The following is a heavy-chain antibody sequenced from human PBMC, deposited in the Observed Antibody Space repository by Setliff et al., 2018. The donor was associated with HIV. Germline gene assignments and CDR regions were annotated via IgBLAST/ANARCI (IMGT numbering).Heavy chain of an antibody. D-gene: IGHD6-13*01. V-gene: IGHV3-9*01. CDR1: GFIFDDYA. CDR3: AKGFSSSWLYYFDY. CDR2: ISWNSGSI. J-gene: IGHJ4*02. Sequence: SLRLSCAASGFIFDDYAMHWVRQAPGKGLEWVSGISWNSGSIGYADSVKGRFTLSRDNAKNSLYLQVNSLRDDDTALYYCAKGFSSSWLYYFDYWGQGTLVTVSS.